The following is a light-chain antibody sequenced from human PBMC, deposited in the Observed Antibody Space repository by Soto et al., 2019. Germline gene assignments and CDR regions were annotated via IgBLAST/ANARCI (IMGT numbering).Light chain of an antibody. V-gene: IGKV3-20*01. J-gene: IGKJ1*01. CDR3: QQYGTSPQP. CDR1: QSVRSRY. Sequence: EIVLTQSPGTLSLSPGERATLSCRASQSVRSRYLAWYQQKPGQAPRLLIYGSSSRPPGIQDRVSGSGSGIEFTLTISRLEPEDFSVYYCQQYGTSPQPFGQGPKVEIK. CDR2: GSS.